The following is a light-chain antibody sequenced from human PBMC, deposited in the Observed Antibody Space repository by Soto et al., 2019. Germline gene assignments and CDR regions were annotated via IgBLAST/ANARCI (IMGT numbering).Light chain of an antibody. J-gene: IGKJ2*01. V-gene: IGKV3-20*01. Sequence: EIVLTQSPGTLSLSPGERATLSCRDSQSVSSTYLAWYQQKPGQAPRLLIYAASSRATGIPDRFSGSGSGTDFTLTISRLEPEDFAVYYCQQYGSPPSYIFGQGTKVEIK. CDR1: QSVSSTY. CDR2: AAS. CDR3: QQYGSPPSYI.